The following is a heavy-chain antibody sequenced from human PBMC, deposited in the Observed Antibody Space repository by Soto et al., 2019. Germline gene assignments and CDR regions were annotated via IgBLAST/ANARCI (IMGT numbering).Heavy chain of an antibody. CDR1: GGTFSSYA. J-gene: IGHJ6*02. D-gene: IGHD6-6*01. CDR2: IIPIFGTA. V-gene: IGHV1-69*13. CDR3: ARDHSSSPKRMDV. Sequence: SVKVSCKASGGTFSSYAISWVRQAPGQGLEWMGGIIPIFGTANYAQKFQGRVTITADESTSTAYMELSSLRSEDTAVYYCARDHSSSPKRMDVWGQGTMVTVSS.